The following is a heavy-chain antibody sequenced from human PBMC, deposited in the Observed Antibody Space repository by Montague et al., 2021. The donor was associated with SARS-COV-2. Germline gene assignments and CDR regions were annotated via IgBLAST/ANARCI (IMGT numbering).Heavy chain of an antibody. Sequence: SLRLSCAASGFTFSSYEMNWVRQAPGKGLEWVSYISSSGSTICYADSVKGRFTISRDNAKNSLYLQMNSLRAEDTAVYYCARDCSYYDILTGYYTICYFDYWGQGTPVTVSS. J-gene: IGHJ4*02. CDR1: GFTFSSYE. CDR3: ARDCSYYDILTGYYTICYFDY. CDR2: ISSSGSTI. V-gene: IGHV3-48*03. D-gene: IGHD3-9*01.